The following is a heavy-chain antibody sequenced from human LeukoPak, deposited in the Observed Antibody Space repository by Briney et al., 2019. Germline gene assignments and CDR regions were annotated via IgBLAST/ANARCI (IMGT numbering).Heavy chain of an antibody. Sequence: GGSLRLSCAASGFTFSSYAMSWVRQAPGKGLEWVSAISGSGDSTYYADSVKGRFTISRDNAKNSLYLQMNSLRAEDTAVYYCARDLAMAIFGVSHDYWGQGTLVTVSS. CDR1: GFTFSSYA. CDR3: ARDLAMAIFGVSHDY. CDR2: ISGSGDST. D-gene: IGHD3-3*01. J-gene: IGHJ4*02. V-gene: IGHV3-23*01.